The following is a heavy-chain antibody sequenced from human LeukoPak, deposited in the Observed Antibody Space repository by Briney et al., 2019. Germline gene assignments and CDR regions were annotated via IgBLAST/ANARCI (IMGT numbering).Heavy chain of an antibody. CDR1: GFTFSSYA. J-gene: IGHJ5*02. V-gene: IGHV3-23*01. CDR2: ISGSGGST. Sequence: GGSLTLSCAASGFTFSSYAMGWVRQAPGKGLEWVSAISGSGGSTYYADSVKGRFTISRDNSKNTLYLQMNSLRAEDTAVYYCAKSSSMIVVVYNWFDPWGQGTLVTVSS. CDR3: AKSSSMIVVVYNWFDP. D-gene: IGHD3-22*01.